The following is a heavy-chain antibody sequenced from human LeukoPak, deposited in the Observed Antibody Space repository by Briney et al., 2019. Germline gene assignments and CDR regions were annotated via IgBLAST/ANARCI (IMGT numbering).Heavy chain of an antibody. D-gene: IGHD1-26*01. CDR3: AREMGATPGY. Sequence: PGGSLRLSCAASGFTFSSYWMHWVRQAPGKGLEWVSVIYSGGRTEYADSVKGRFTISRDNSKNTLYLQMNSLRAEDTAVYYCAREMGATPGYWGQGTLVTVSS. V-gene: IGHV3-66*01. J-gene: IGHJ4*02. CDR1: GFTFSSYW. CDR2: IYSGGRT.